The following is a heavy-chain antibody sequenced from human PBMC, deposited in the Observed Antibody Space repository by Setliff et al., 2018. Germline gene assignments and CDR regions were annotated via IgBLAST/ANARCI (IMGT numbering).Heavy chain of an antibody. CDR2: IYTSGST. J-gene: IGHJ4*02. CDR3: ARTDDSSGYYYG. V-gene: IGHV4-61*09. D-gene: IGHD3-22*01. Sequence: PSETLSLTCTVSGGSISSGSYYWSRIRQPAGKGLEWIGHIYTSGSTNYNPSLKSRVTISVDTSKNQFSLKLSSVTAADTAVYYCARTDDSSGYYYGWGQGTLVTVSS. CDR1: GGSISSGSYY.